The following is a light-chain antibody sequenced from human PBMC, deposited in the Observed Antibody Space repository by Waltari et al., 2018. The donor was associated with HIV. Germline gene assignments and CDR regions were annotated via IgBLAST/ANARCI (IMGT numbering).Light chain of an antibody. CDR1: TSDIGEYNY. V-gene: IGLV2-14*01. CDR3: SSYTNKYTWV. J-gene: IGLJ3*02. Sequence: QSALTHPASVSGSPGQSITISCTGTTSDIGEYNYVSWFQPHPADAPKLIIFEVSNRPSGVSTRFSGSKSGNTASLTVSGLQPEDEADYYCSSYTNKYTWVFGGGTKLTVL. CDR2: EVS.